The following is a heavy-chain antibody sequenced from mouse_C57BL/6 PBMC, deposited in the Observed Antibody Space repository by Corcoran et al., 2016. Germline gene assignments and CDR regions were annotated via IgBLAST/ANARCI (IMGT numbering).Heavy chain of an antibody. V-gene: IGHV9-3*01. Sequence: QIWWVQSGPELKKTGGTIKSSCMASRDTFTTYGMSWVKQAPGKGLKWMGWINTYSGVPTYADDFKGRFAFSLETSARTAYLQINNLKNEDTATYFCARSRSSSRFAYWGQGTLVTVS. J-gene: IGHJ3*01. D-gene: IGHD1-1*01. CDR2: INTYSGVP. CDR1: RDTFTTYG. CDR3: ARSRSSSRFAY.